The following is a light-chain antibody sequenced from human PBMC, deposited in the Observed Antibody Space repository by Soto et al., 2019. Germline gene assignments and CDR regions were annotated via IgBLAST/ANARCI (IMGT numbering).Light chain of an antibody. CDR3: QQFNSYPWT. V-gene: IGKV1-5*01. CDR2: DAS. CDR1: QSISHW. J-gene: IGKJ1*01. Sequence: DIQVTQSPATLSASVGDSVTITCRASQSISHWLAWYQQKPGKAPKFLIYDASSLESGVPSRFSGSGSGTEFTVTISSLQPEDFATYYCQQFNSYPWTFGQGTKVDI.